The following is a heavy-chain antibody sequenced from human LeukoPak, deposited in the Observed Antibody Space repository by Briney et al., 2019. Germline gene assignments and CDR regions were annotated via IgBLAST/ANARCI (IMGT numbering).Heavy chain of an antibody. CDR2: IYYSGST. CDR3: ARLESSSWYFDY. V-gene: IGHV4-59*08. J-gene: IGHJ4*02. D-gene: IGHD6-13*01. Sequence: SETLSLTCTVSGGSISSYYWSWIRRPPGKGLEWIEYIYYSGSTNYNPSLKSRVTISVDTSKNQFSLKLSSVTAADTAVYYCARLESSSWYFDYWGQGTLVTVSS. CDR1: GGSISSYY.